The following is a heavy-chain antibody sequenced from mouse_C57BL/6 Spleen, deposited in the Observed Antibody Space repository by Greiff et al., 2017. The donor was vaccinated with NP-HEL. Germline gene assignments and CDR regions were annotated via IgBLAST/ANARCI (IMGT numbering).Heavy chain of an antibody. CDR2: INPYNGGT. CDR3: ARHRGDFDY. CDR1: GYTFTDYY. V-gene: IGHV1-19*01. D-gene: IGHD3-1*01. Sequence: VQLQQSGPVLVKPGASVKMSCKASGYTFTDYYMNWVKQSHGKSLEWIGVINPYNGGTSYNQKFKGKATLTVDKSSSTAYMELNSLTSEDSAVYYCARHRGDFDYWGQGTTLTVSS. J-gene: IGHJ2*01.